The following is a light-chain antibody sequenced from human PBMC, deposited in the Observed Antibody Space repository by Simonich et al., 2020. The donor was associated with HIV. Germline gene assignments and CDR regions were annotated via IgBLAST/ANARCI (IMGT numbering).Light chain of an antibody. CDR3: QQRSNWPRT. CDR2: DAS. CDR1: QSVSSY. Sequence: ETVLTQSPATLSLSPGERSTLSCRASQSVSSYLAWYQQKPGQAPRLRIYDASNRATGIPARFSGSGSGTDFTLTISSLEPEDFAVYYCQQRSNWPRTFGQGTRLEIK. V-gene: IGKV3-11*01. J-gene: IGKJ5*01.